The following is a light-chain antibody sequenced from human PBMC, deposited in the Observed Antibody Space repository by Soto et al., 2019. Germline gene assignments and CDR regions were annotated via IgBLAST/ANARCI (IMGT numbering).Light chain of an antibody. CDR2: AAS. Sequence: DIQMTQSPSSLSASVGDRVTITCRASPGISNFVAWYQQKPGKVPKLLISAASNLESGVPSRFRGSGSGTDFTLTISSLQPEDVAIYYCQNFNSSPYTFGQGTKLEIK. CDR1: PGISNF. V-gene: IGKV1-27*01. CDR3: QNFNSSPYT. J-gene: IGKJ2*01.